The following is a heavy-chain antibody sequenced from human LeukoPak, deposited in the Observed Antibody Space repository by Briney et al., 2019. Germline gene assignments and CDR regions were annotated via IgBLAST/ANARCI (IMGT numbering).Heavy chain of an antibody. CDR3: AREKDFSLWDAAVDY. V-gene: IGHV4-4*07. CDR1: GGSINSNY. D-gene: IGHD3-3*01. Sequence: SETLSLTCTVSGGSINSNYWSWIRQPAGKGLEWIGRIYTSGSTNYNPSLKSRVTMLVDTSKNQFSLKLSSVTAADTAVYYCAREKDFSLWDAAVDYWGQGTLVTVSS. J-gene: IGHJ4*02. CDR2: IYTSGST.